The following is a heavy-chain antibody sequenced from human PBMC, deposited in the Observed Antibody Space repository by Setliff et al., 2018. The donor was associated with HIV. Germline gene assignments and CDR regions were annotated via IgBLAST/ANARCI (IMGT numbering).Heavy chain of an antibody. V-gene: IGHV5-51*01. D-gene: IGHD6-13*01. CDR1: DYTFTAYW. J-gene: IGHJ3*01. CDR3: ARRDGRSMNAFQI. CDR2: IYPDDSNI. Sequence: GESLKISCKALDYTFTAYWIGWVRQMPGEGLEWMGIIYPDDSNIRYNPSFQNQVTISADKSITTAYLQINNLKASDTATYYCARRDGRSMNAFQIWGPGTVVTVSS.